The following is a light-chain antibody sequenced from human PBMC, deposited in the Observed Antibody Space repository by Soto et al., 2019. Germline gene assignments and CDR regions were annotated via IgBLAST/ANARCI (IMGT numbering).Light chain of an antibody. V-gene: IGKV1-33*01. J-gene: IGKJ4*01. CDR3: QQYDNLPIT. CDR1: QDISNY. Sequence: DIQMTQSPSSLSASVGDRVTITCQASQDISNYLNWYQQKPGKAPKLLIYDASNLETGVPSRFSGSGSQTDCTFNISSLQPEDSATYYCQQYDNLPITFGGGTKVEIK. CDR2: DAS.